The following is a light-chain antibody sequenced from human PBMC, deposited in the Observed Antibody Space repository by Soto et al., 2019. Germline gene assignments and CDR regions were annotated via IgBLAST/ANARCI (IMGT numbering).Light chain of an antibody. J-gene: IGKJ1*01. V-gene: IGKV1-5*01. Sequence: DGQMTQSPASLSATAGDRVTITCRASQSISSWLAWYRQKPGKAPKLLIYDASNLESGVPSRFSGSGSGIEFTLTISNLQPDDIATYYCQQYENYWTFGQ. CDR2: DAS. CDR1: QSISSW. CDR3: QQYENYWT.